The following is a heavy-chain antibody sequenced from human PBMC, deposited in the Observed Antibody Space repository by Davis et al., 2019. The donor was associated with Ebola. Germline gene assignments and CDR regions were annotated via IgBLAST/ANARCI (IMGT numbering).Heavy chain of an antibody. D-gene: IGHD2-21*01. CDR3: SRDIWDY. J-gene: IGHJ4*02. Sequence: GESLKISCTGCGGGGGDCGMSWYRQAPGKGLEWVGFIRSNLYGGTTEYAASVKGRFTISRDDPKSIAYLQMNSLKAEDTAMYYCSRDIWDYWGQGTLVTVSS. CDR1: GGGGGDCG. CDR2: IRSNLYGGTT. V-gene: IGHV3-49*03.